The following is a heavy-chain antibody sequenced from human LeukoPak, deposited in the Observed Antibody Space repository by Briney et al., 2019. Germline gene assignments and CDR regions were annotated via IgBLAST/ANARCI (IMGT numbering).Heavy chain of an antibody. CDR1: GFTFSSYW. V-gene: IGHV3-7*01. Sequence: PGGSLRLSCAASGFTFSSYWMTWVRQAPGKGLEWVANIKQDGNEKYYVDSVKGRFTISRDNAKNSLYLLMNSLRAEDTAVYYCAREKHDYGDFGPFDYWGQGTLVTVSS. CDR3: AREKHDYGDFGPFDY. J-gene: IGHJ4*02. CDR2: IKQDGNEK. D-gene: IGHD4-17*01.